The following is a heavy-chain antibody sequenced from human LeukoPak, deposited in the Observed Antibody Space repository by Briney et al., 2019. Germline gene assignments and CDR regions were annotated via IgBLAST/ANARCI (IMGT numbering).Heavy chain of an antibody. D-gene: IGHD5-24*01. CDR2: IYYSGST. J-gene: IGHJ5*02. CDR1: GASISSYY. CDR3: ARCGYNRPQWFDH. V-gene: IGHV4-59*01. Sequence: SETLSLTCTVSGASISSYYWSWVRQPPGKGLEWLGYIYYSGSTNYNPSLKSRVTISVDTSKNQFSLKLSSVTAADTAVYYCARCGYNRPQWFDHWGQGTLVTVSS.